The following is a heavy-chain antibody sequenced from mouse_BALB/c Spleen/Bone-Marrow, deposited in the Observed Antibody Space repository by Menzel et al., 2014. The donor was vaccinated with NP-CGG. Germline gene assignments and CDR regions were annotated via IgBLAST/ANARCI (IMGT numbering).Heavy chain of an antibody. V-gene: IGHV5-4*02. J-gene: IGHJ3*01. Sequence: EVKLMESGGRLVKPGGSLKLSCAASGFSFSDHYMYWVRQTPEKRLEWVATISDGGGHTYYSDSVKGRFTISRDNAKNTLYQQMSSLKSEDTAMYHGAKDGDYRYPWFSYWREGTPVTVST. CDR1: GFSFSDHY. CDR2: ISDGGGHT. D-gene: IGHD2-14*01. CDR3: AKDGDYRYPWFSY.